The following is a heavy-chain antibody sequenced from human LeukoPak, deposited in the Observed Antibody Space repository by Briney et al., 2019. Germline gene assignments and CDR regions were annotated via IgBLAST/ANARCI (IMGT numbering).Heavy chain of an antibody. J-gene: IGHJ5*02. D-gene: IGHD3-16*02. V-gene: IGHV3-7*05. CDR2: IKEDGSVK. Sequence: GGSLRLSCAASGFTSSTYWMSWVSHAQGKGLEWVANIKEDGSVKYYVESVKGRFTISRDNAKSSLCLQMNSLRAEDTAVYYCARVQRLGELSPWGQGTLVTVSS. CDR1: GFTSSTYW. CDR3: ARVQRLGELSP.